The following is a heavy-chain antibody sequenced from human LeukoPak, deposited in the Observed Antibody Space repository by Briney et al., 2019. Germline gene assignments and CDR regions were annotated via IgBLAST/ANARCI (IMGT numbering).Heavy chain of an antibody. Sequence: SETLSLTCTVSGYSINSGYYWGWIRQPPGKGLEWIGSIFHSGSTHYKPSLKSRVTISVDTSKNQFSLKLNSVNAADTAVYYCARDPLLDYGDHNDYWGQGTLVTVSS. V-gene: IGHV4-38-2*02. D-gene: IGHD4-17*01. CDR3: ARDPLLDYGDHNDY. CDR1: GYSINSGYY. CDR2: IFHSGST. J-gene: IGHJ4*02.